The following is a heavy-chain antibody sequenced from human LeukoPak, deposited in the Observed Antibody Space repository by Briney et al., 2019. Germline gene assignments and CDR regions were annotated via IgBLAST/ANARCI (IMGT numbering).Heavy chain of an antibody. J-gene: IGHJ4*02. D-gene: IGHD3-16*01. CDR1: GFTFSTFE. Sequence: PGGSLRLSCLASGFTFSTFEMNWVRQAPGKGVEWGSLITGSGSYIYYADSVKGRFTTSRDNAKNSLYLHMSSLRAEDMAVYYCARMGYDVLWDSPEIPLDYWGQGPLVTVSS. V-gene: IGHV3-48*03. CDR2: ITGSGSYI. CDR3: ARMGYDVLWDSPEIPLDY.